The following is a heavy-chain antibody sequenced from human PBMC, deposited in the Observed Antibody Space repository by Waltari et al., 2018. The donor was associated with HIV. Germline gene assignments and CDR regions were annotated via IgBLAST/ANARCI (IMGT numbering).Heavy chain of an antibody. CDR3: ARIYSSGWYEYFDY. Sequence: EVQLVESGGGLVQPGGSLRRSCATSGLTYRSYWLHWVRQAPGTGLVWVSRISSDASSTGYADSVKGRLTISRDNAKNTLYLQMNSLRAEDTAVYYWARIYSSGWYEYFDYWGQGTLVTVSS. V-gene: IGHV3-74*01. J-gene: IGHJ4*02. CDR1: GLTYRSYW. CDR2: ISSDASST. D-gene: IGHD6-19*01.